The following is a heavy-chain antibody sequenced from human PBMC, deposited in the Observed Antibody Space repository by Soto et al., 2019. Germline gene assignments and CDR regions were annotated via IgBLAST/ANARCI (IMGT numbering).Heavy chain of an antibody. CDR1: GGTFSSYT. V-gene: IGHV1-69*02. D-gene: IGHD2-15*01. J-gene: IGHJ4*02. CDR2: IIPILGIA. CDR3: GRNPPRYCSGGGRNTHYFDY. Sequence: VKVSCKASGGTFSSYTISWVRQAPGQGLEWMGRIIPILGIANYAQKFQGRVTITADKSTSTAYMELSSLRSEDTAVYYCGRNPPRYCSGGGRNTHYFDYWGQGTLVTVSS.